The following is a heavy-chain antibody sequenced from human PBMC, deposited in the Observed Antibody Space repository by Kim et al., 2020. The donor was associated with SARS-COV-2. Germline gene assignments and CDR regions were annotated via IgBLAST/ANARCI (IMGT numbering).Heavy chain of an antibody. CDR1: GGSFSGYY. D-gene: IGHD3-10*01. J-gene: IGHJ6*02. CDR2: INHSGST. Sequence: SETLSLTCAVYGGSFSGYYWSWIRQPPGKGLEWIGVINHSGSTNYNPSLKSRVTISVDTSKNQFSLKLSSVTAADTAVYYCARGTPPTYYYGSGRSGGMGVWGQGATLTVSS. V-gene: IGHV4-34*01. CDR3: ARGTPPTYYYGSGRSGGMGV.